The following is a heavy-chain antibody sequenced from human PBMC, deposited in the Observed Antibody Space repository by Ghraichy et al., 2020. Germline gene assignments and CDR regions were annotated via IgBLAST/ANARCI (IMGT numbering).Heavy chain of an antibody. V-gene: IGHV3-7*03. J-gene: IGHJ4*02. Sequence: LSLTCAASGFTFSGYWIPLVRQAPGQGLEWVANIKQDGSERYYADSVKGRFTISRANARNSLYLQMNSLRAEDTAVYFCARRYFDSWGQGTLVTVSS. CDR2: IKQDGSER. CDR3: ARRYFDS. CDR1: GFTFSGYW.